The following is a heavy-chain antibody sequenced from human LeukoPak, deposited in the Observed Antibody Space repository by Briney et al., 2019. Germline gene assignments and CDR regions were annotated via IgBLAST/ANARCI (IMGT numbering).Heavy chain of an antibody. CDR2: IIGDGRDT. J-gene: IGHJ6*03. V-gene: IGHV3-43*02. CDR3: AKYGNYDYYFYFYYMDV. Sequence: GGSLRLSCAASGFSFNDFAMHWVRRAPGKGLEWVSLIIGDGRDTYYSDSVKGRFTISRDNSKNSLYLQMNSLTTEDTALYYCAKYGNYDYYFYFYYMDVWGNGTTVTVSS. CDR1: GFSFNDFA. D-gene: IGHD4-11*01.